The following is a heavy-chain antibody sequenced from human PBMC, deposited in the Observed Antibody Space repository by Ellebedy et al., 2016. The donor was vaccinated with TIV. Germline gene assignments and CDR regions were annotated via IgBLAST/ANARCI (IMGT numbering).Heavy chain of an antibody. CDR1: GGSISSSNW. Sequence: SETLSLXXAVSGGSISSSNWWSWVRPPPGKGLEWIGEIYHSGSTNYNPSLKSRVTISVDKSKNQFSLKLSSVTAADTAVYYCARGSPRYYGSGSYLDYWGQGTLVTVSS. V-gene: IGHV4-4*02. CDR3: ARGSPRYYGSGSYLDY. J-gene: IGHJ4*02. CDR2: IYHSGST. D-gene: IGHD3-10*01.